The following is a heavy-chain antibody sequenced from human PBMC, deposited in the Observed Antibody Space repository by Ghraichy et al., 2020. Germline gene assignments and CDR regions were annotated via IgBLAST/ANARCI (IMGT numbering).Heavy chain of an antibody. V-gene: IGHV4-59*08. Sequence: SQTLSLTCTVSGGSISSYYWSWIRQPPGKGLEWIGYIYYSGSTNYNPSLKSRVTISVDTSKNQFSLKLSSVTAADTAVYYCARHGYTHPGSWFDPWGQGTLVTVSS. CDR2: IYYSGST. D-gene: IGHD5-18*01. CDR3: ARHGYTHPGSWFDP. J-gene: IGHJ5*02. CDR1: GGSISSYY.